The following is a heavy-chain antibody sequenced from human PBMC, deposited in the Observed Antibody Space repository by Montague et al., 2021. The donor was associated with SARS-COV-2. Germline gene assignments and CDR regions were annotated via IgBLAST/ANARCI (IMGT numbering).Heavy chain of an antibody. CDR3: ARAQNICFIANCVNYFDL. D-gene: IGHD2-15*01. CDR2: IFYTGST. Sequence: SETLSLTCSVSGGPTSNYYWTWIRQSPGKGLQWIGYIFYTGSTKFNPSLKSRVSMSLDTSKNHFSLRLSAVTAADTAGYYCARAQNICFIANCVNYFDLWGLGALVTVSS. CDR1: GGPTSNYY. V-gene: IGHV4-59*01. J-gene: IGHJ4*02.